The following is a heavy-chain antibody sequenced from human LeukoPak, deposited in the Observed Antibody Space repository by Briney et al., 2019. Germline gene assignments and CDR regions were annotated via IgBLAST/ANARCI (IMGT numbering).Heavy chain of an antibody. CDR1: GGSFSGYY. Sequence: PSETLSFTCAVYGGSFSGYYWSWIRQPPGKGLEWIGEINHSGSTNYNPSLKSRVTISVDTSKNQFSLKLSSVTAADTAVYYCARGPVRFDYDSSGYYYGRGYFDYWGQGTLVTVSS. CDR2: INHSGST. J-gene: IGHJ4*02. D-gene: IGHD3-22*01. V-gene: IGHV4-34*01. CDR3: ARGPVRFDYDSSGYYYGRGYFDY.